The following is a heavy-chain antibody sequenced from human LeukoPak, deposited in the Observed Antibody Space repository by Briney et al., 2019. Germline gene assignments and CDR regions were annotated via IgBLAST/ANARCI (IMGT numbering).Heavy chain of an antibody. V-gene: IGHV1-46*01. D-gene: IGHD5/OR15-5a*01. J-gene: IGHJ4*02. CDR3: ARVTADSSRSLRH. CDR1: GYTFTSYY. Sequence: ASVKVSCKASGYTFTSYYIHWVRQAPGQGLEWMGIINPSGGSTGYAQKFQGRVTMTRDTSTSTVYMEPSSLRSEDTAVYYCARVTADSSRSLRHWGQGTLVTVSS. CDR2: INPSGGST.